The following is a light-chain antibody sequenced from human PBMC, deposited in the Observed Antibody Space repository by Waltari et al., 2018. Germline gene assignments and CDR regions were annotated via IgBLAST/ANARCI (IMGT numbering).Light chain of an antibody. CDR1: KRISSN. Sequence: IVMTQSQATLSVFPGERATLSCRASKRISSNLAWYQQKPGQPPRLLIYGASTRATGIPDNCTGSGSRIEFTLTINSLPSEDFAVYYCQQYNNWPPDPTFGQGTKVEIK. J-gene: IGKJ1*01. V-gene: IGKV3D-15*01. CDR2: GAS. CDR3: QQYNNWPPDPT.